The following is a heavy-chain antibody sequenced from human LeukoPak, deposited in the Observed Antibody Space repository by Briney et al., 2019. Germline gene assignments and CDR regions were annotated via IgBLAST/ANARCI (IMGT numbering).Heavy chain of an antibody. CDR1: GFTFSSYS. V-gene: IGHV3-48*04. J-gene: IGHJ4*02. D-gene: IGHD3-10*01. CDR2: ISSSSSTI. CDR3: ARDHRGSGIRGFDY. Sequence: SGGSLRLSCAASGFTFSSYSMNWVRQAPGKGLEWVSYISSSSSTIYYADSVKGRFTISRDNAKNSLYLQMNSLRAEDTAVYYCARDHRGSGIRGFDYWGQGTLVTVSS.